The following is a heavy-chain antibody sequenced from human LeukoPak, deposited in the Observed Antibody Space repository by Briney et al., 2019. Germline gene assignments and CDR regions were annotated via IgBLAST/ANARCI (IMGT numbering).Heavy chain of an antibody. CDR3: ARIEPRLSSSSGWFDP. V-gene: IGHV1-2*02. D-gene: IGHD6-6*01. J-gene: IGHJ5*02. Sequence: ASVEVSCKASGYTFTAYSMHWVRQAPGQGLEWLGWINPDSGGANFAQKFQGRVTMTRDTSTSTAYMELSRLRSDDTALYYCARIEPRLSSSSGWFDPWGQGTLVTVSS. CDR2: INPDSGGA. CDR1: GYTFTAYS.